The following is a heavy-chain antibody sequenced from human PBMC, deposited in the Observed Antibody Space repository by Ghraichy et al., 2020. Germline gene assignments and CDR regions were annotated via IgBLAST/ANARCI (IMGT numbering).Heavy chain of an antibody. CDR3: ARGRGNRLGY. V-gene: IGHV4-34*01. Sequence: GSLRLSCAVYGGSFSGYYWSWIRQPPGKGLESIGEINHSGSTNYNPSLKSRVTISVDTSKNQFSLKLSSVTAADTAVYYCARGRGNRLGYWGQGTLVTVSS. D-gene: IGHD2/OR15-2a*01. CDR1: GGSFSGYY. J-gene: IGHJ4*02. CDR2: INHSGST.